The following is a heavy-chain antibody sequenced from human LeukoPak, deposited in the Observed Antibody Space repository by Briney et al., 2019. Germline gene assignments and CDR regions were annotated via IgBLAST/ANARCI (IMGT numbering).Heavy chain of an antibody. D-gene: IGHD4-17*01. V-gene: IGHV3-23*01. Sequence: GGSLRLSCAASGLTFSNSGMSWVRQAPGKGLEWVSVISGSGDSTYYADSVKGRFTISRDSSKNTLYLQMHSLRTEDTAVYYCARDPTTATVGYDGMDVWGQGTTVTVSS. CDR2: ISGSGDST. CDR1: GLTFSNSG. CDR3: ARDPTTATVGYDGMDV. J-gene: IGHJ6*02.